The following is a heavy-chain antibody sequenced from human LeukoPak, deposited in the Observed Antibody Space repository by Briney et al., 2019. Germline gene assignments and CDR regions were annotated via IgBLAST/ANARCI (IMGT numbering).Heavy chain of an antibody. V-gene: IGHV4-39*01. J-gene: IGHJ4*02. Sequence: SETLSLTCTVSGGSISSSSYYWGWIRQPPGKGLEWIGSIYYSGSTYYNPSLKSRVTISVDTSKNQFSLKLSSVTAADTAVYYCARHSCYYDSSGYSLDYWGQGTLVTVSS. D-gene: IGHD3-22*01. CDR3: ARHSCYYDSSGYSLDY. CDR1: GGSISSSSYY. CDR2: IYYSGST.